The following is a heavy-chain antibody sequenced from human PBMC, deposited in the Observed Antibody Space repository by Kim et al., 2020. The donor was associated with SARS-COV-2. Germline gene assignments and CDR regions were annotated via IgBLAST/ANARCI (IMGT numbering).Heavy chain of an antibody. D-gene: IGHD3-10*01. CDR3: VTGSANWFDP. J-gene: IGHJ5*02. Sequence: SETLSLTCAVYGLSFSGYSWSWIRQPPGKGLEWIGEINHSGSTNYNPSLKSRVTISVDTSKNQFSLKLSSVTAADTAVYYCVTGSANWFDPWGQGTLVTVSS. CDR1: GLSFSGYS. CDR2: INHSGST. V-gene: IGHV4-34*01.